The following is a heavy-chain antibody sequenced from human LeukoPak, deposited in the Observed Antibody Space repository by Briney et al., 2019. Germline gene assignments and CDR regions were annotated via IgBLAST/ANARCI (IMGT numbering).Heavy chain of an antibody. CDR1: GFSFTDYS. J-gene: IGHJ4*02. D-gene: IGHD1-26*01. CDR2: IGPSGSPI. CDR3: VRDRYYSFDY. V-gene: IGHV3-48*02. Sequence: GGSLRLSCAASGFSFTDYSMNWVRQAPGKGLEWLSYIGPSGSPIHYADSVKGRFTTSTDSAQNSLYLQMNSLRDEDTALYYCVRDRYYSFDYWGRGTVVTVSS.